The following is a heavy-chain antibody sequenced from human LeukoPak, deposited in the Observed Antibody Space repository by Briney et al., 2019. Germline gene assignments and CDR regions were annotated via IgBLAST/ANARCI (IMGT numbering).Heavy chain of an antibody. Sequence: PSETLSLTCAVSGGSISSSNWWSWVRQPPGKGLEWIGEIYHSGSTNYNPSLKSRVTISVDTSKNQFALKLSSVTAADTAVYYCARDLGLPYCSGGSCYSNWFDPWGQGTLVTVSS. CDR3: ARDLGLPYCSGGSCYSNWFDP. D-gene: IGHD2-15*01. CDR2: IYHSGST. J-gene: IGHJ5*02. CDR1: GGSISSSNW. V-gene: IGHV4-4*02.